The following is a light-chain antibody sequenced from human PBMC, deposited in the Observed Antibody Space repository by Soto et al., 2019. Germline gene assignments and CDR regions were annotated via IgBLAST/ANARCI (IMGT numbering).Light chain of an antibody. Sequence: EIVMTQSPATLSVSPGERATLSCRASESISTNLAWYQQKPGQAPRLLFYGVSTGATGIPARFSGRGSGTEFTLTISSLQSEDFAVYYCQQYNNWPQTFGQGTKVDIK. CDR2: GVS. CDR1: ESISTN. CDR3: QQYNNWPQT. J-gene: IGKJ1*01. V-gene: IGKV3-15*01.